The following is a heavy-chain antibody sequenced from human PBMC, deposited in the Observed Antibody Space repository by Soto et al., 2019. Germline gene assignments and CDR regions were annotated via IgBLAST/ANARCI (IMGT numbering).Heavy chain of an antibody. V-gene: IGHV4-59*08. CDR2: IYYSGST. J-gene: IGHJ1*01. CDR3: ARLYCSGGSCYPAEYFQH. D-gene: IGHD2-15*01. Sequence: SETLSLTCTVSGGSISSYYWSWIRQPPGKGLEWIGYIYYSGSTNYNPSLKSRVTISVDTSKNQFSLKLSSVTAADTAVYYCARLYCSGGSCYPAEYFQHWGQGTLVTVSS. CDR1: GGSISSYY.